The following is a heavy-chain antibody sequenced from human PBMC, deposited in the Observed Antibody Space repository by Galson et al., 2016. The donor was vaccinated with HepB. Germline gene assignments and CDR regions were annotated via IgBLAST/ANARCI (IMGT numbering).Heavy chain of an antibody. J-gene: IGHJ4*02. CDR1: GSTFSAYA. CDR3: ARDYYGGNSVVCAY. V-gene: IGHV3-30*03. CDR2: ISYDGSNK. Sequence: SLRLSCAASGSTFSAYAMTWVRQAPGKGLEWVAVISYDGSNKYYADSVKGRLTISRDNSKNTLYLQINSLRAEDTAVYYCARDYYGGNSVVCAYWGQGTLVTVSS. D-gene: IGHD4-23*01.